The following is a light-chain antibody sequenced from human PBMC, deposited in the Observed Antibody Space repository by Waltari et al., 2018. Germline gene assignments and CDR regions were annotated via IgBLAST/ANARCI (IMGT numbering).Light chain of an antibody. J-gene: IGLJ2*01. CDR3: SSYAGSEVVI. Sequence: QSALTQPPSASGSPGQSVTVPCTGTSSDVGGYNYVPWYQQHPGKAPKLMLYEVSKRPSGVPDRFSGSKSGNTASLTVSGLQAEDEADYYCSSYAGSEVVIFGGGTKLTVL. V-gene: IGLV2-8*01. CDR2: EVS. CDR1: SSDVGGYNY.